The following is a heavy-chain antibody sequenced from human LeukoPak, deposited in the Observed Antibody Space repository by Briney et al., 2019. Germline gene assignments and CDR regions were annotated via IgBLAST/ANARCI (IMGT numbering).Heavy chain of an antibody. V-gene: IGHV1-46*01. CDR3: ARVRDGYNDAYDI. CDR2: IGGST. J-gene: IGHJ3*02. CDR1: GYTFSNYY. D-gene: IGHD5-24*01. Sequence: ASMKVSCKASGYTFSNYYIHWVRQAPGQGLEWMGIIGGSTNYAQKFQGRVTMTRDTSTSTVYMELSSLRSEDTAVYYCARVRDGYNDAYDIWGQGTMVTVHS.